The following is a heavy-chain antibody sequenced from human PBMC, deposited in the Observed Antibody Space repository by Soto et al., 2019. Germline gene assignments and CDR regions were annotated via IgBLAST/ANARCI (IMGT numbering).Heavy chain of an antibody. D-gene: IGHD3-10*01. CDR3: TTGPPMVRGVIILGY. CDR2: IKSKTDGGTT. V-gene: IGHV3-15*01. Sequence: GGSLRLSCAASGFTFSNAWMSWVRQAPGKGLEWVGRIKSKTDGGTTDYAAPVKGRFAISRDDSKSTLYLQMNSLKTEDTAVYYCTTGPPMVRGVIILGYWGQGTLVTVSS. CDR1: GFTFSNAW. J-gene: IGHJ4*02.